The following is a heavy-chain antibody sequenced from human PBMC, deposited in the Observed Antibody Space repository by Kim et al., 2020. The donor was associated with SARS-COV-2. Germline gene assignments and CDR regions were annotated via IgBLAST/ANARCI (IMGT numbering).Heavy chain of an antibody. J-gene: IGHJ6*02. CDR1: GGSISSYY. V-gene: IGHV4-59*01. D-gene: IGHD6-19*01. CDR2: IYYSGST. CDR3: AREAVAGSFGDYYYYYGMDV. Sequence: SETLSLTCTVSGGSISSYYWSWIRQPPGKGLEWIGYIYYSGSTNYNPSLKSRVTISVDTSKNQFSLKLSSVTAADTAVYYCAREAVAGSFGDYYYYYGMDVWGQGTTVTVSS.